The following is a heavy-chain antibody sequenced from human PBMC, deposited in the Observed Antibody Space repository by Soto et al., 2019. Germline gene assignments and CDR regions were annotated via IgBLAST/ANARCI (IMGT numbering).Heavy chain of an antibody. Sequence: QVQLVQSGAEVKKPGSSVKVSCKASGGTFSSYTISWVRQAPGQGLEWMGRIIPILGIANYAQKFQGRVRITADKSXXTXYXXLSSLRSEDTAVYYCERVGWDCSSTSCYPQYYFDYWGQGTLVTVSS. CDR2: IIPILGIA. CDR3: ERVGWDCSSTSCYPQYYFDY. J-gene: IGHJ4*02. V-gene: IGHV1-69*02. D-gene: IGHD2-2*01. CDR1: GGTFSSYT.